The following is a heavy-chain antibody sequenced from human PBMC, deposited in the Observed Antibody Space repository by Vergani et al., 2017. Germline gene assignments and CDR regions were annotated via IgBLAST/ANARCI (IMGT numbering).Heavy chain of an antibody. D-gene: IGHD6-19*01. V-gene: IGHV3-66*01. CDR3: ARDPGIAVAGTDDY. CDR1: GFTVSSNY. CDR2: IYSGGST. Sequence: EVQLVESGGGLVQPGGSLRLSCAASGFTVSSNYMSWVRQAPGKGLEWVSVIYSGGSTYYADSVKGRFTISRDNSKNTLDLQMNSLRAEDTAVYYCARDPGIAVAGTDDYGGQGTLVTVSS. J-gene: IGHJ4*02.